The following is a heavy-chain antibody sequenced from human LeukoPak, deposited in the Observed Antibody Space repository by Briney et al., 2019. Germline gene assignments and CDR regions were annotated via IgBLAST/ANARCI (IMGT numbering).Heavy chain of an antibody. D-gene: IGHD3-9*01. Sequence: GGSLRLSCAASGFTFSTYAMSWVRQAPGKGLEWVSAISGSGDSTYYADSVRGRFTISRDNSKNTLYLQMNSLRAEDTAVYYCARVIRYFDWLLPGDYWGQGTLVTVSS. CDR1: GFTFSTYA. J-gene: IGHJ4*02. V-gene: IGHV3-23*01. CDR3: ARVIRYFDWLLPGDY. CDR2: ISGSGDST.